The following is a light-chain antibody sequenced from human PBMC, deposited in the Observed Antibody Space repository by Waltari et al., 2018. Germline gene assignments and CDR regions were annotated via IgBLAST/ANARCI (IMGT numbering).Light chain of an antibody. V-gene: IGKV3-20*01. J-gene: IGKJ1*01. CDR2: GAS. CDR1: QRVSSNY. CDR3: QHYGASPPWT. Sequence: ELALTQSPGTLSSSPGERATVSSRVNQRVSSNYLGWYQQKPGQAPRVLIYGASSRATGIPGRFSGSGSGTDFTLTISRLEPEDFAVYYCQHYGASPPWTFGQGTKVEI.